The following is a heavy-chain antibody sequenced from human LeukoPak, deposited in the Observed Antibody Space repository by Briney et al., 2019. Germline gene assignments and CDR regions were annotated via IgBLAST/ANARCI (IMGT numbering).Heavy chain of an antibody. CDR1: GGSISSYY. CDR3: ASHGRIAAAGDFDY. CDR2: IYYSGST. V-gene: IGHV4-59*08. J-gene: IGHJ4*02. Sequence: SETLSLTCTVSGGSISSYYWSWIRQPPGKGLEWIGYIYYSGSTNYNPSLKSRVTISVDTSKNQFSLKLSSVTAADTAVYYCASHGRIAAAGDFDYWGQGTLVTVSS. D-gene: IGHD6-13*01.